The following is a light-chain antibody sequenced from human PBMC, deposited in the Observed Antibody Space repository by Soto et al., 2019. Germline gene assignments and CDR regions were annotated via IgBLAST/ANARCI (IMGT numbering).Light chain of an antibody. J-gene: IGLJ1*01. CDR3: KSYDGGNTYV. CDR2: EVV. V-gene: IGLV2-8*01. Sequence: QSVLTQPPSASGSPGQSVTISCTGSKSDIGIYDFVSWYQHHPGKAPRLIIYEVVQRPSGVPDRFSGSKSGNTASLTVSGLQAADEADYLCKSYDGGNTYVFGTGTKATV. CDR1: KSDIGIYDF.